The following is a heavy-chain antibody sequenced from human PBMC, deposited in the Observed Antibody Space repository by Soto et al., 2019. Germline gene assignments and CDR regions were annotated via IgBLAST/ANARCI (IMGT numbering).Heavy chain of an antibody. V-gene: IGHV4-59*12. D-gene: IGHD6-6*01. CDR3: ARTGGSSIAARGSWFDP. CDR1: GGSISNYY. CDR2: IYYSGST. Sequence: PSETLSLTCTVSGGSISNYYWYWIRQPPGKGLEWIAYIYYSGSTNYNPSLKSRVTISADTSRRQFSLKLSSVTAADTAVYYCARTGGSSIAARGSWFDPWGQGTLVTVSS. J-gene: IGHJ5*02.